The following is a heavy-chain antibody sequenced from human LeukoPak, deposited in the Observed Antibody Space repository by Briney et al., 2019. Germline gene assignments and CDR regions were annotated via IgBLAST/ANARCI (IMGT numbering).Heavy chain of an antibody. J-gene: IGHJ3*02. CDR1: GFTFSSYG. D-gene: IGHD2-2*01. V-gene: IGHV3-33*01. CDR2: IWYDGSNK. CDR3: ARGREYCSSTSCRDAFDI. Sequence: GRSLRLSCAASGFTFSSYGMHWVRQAPGKGLEWVAVIWYDGSNKYYADSVKGRFTISRDNSKNTLCLQMNSLRAEDTAVYYCARGREYCSSTSCRDAFDIWGLGTMVTVSS.